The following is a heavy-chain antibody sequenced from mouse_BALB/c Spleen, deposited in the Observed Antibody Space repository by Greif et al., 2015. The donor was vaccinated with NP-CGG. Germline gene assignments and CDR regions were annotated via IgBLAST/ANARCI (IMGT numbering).Heavy chain of an antibody. J-gene: IGHJ1*01. D-gene: IGHD2-1*01. V-gene: IGHV5-4*02. CDR1: GFTFSDYY. CDR3: ARDGNYWYSDV. CDR2: ISDGGSYT. Sequence: EVHLVESGGGLVKPGGSLKLSCAASGFTFSDYYMYWVRQTPEKRLEWVATISDGGSYTYYPDSVKGRFTISRDNAKNNLYLQMSSLKSEDTAMYYCARDGNYWYSDVWGAGTTVTVSS.